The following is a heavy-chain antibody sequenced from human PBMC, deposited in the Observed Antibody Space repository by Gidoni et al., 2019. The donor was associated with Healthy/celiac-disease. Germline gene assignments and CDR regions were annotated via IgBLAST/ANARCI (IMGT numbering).Heavy chain of an antibody. D-gene: IGHD6-19*01. CDR2: ISYDGSHK. J-gene: IGHJ4*02. V-gene: IGHV3-30*04. CDR3: AREGSVAGLYYFDY. CDR1: GSTFSSYA. Sequence: VQLVESGDGVVQPGRSLRLSCAAYGSTFSSYAMHWVRQAPGKGLEWVAVISYDGSHKSYADSVKGRFTISRDNSTNTLYLQMNSLRAEDTAVYYCAREGSVAGLYYFDYWGQGTLVTVSS.